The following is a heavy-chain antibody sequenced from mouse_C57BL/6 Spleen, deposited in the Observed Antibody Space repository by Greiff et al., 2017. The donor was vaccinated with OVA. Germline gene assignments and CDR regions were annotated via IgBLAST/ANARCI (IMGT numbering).Heavy chain of an antibody. CDR3: ARSYDYDRYYAMDY. CDR2: IYPGSGST. V-gene: IGHV1-55*01. Sequence: VQLQQPGAELVKPGASVKMSCKASGYTFTSYWITWVKQRPGQGLEWIGDIYPGSGSTNYNEKFKSKATLTVDTSSSTAYMQLSSLTSEDSAVYYCARSYDYDRYYAMDYWGQGTSVTVSS. J-gene: IGHJ4*01. D-gene: IGHD2-4*01. CDR1: GYTFTSYW.